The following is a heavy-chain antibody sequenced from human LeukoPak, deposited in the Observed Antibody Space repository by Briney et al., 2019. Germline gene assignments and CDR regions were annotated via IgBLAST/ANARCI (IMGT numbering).Heavy chain of an antibody. CDR3: AGYLGSYYYYFDY. Sequence: GASVKVSCKASGGTFSSYAITWVRQAPGQGLEWMGGIIPIFGTANYAQKFQGRVTITADESTSTAYMELSSLRSEDTAVYYCAGYLGSYYYYFDYWGQGTLDTVSS. CDR2: IIPIFGTA. CDR1: GGTFSSYA. J-gene: IGHJ4*02. D-gene: IGHD1-26*01. V-gene: IGHV1-69*13.